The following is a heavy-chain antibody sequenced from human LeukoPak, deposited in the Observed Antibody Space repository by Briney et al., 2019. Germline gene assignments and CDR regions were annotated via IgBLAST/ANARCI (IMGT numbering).Heavy chain of an antibody. V-gene: IGHV3-49*04. J-gene: IGHJ4*02. CDR2: IRSKAYGGTT. D-gene: IGHD6-19*01. CDR3: TRVFQQWLVSYHFDY. Sequence: GGSLRLSCTASGFTFGDYAMSWVRQAPGKGLEWVGFIRSKAYGGTTEYAASVKGRFTISRDDSKSIAYLQMNSLKTEDTAVYYCTRVFQQWLVSYHFDYWGQGTLVTVSS. CDR1: GFTFGDYA.